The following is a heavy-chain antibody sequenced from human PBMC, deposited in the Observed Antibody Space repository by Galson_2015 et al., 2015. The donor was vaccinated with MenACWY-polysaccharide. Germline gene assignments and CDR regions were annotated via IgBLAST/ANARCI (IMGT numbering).Heavy chain of an antibody. Sequence: SPRLSCAASGFHFCISVMTLGRQAPGKGLEWVSAISSGSDSAYYTDSVKGRATISRDNPKDTLHLQMDSLRPEDTAVYYCVKGGWADNWGQGTLVTVSS. CDR2: ISSGSDSA. CDR3: VKGGWADN. CDR1: GFHFCISV. D-gene: IGHD1-26*01. V-gene: IGHV3-23*01. J-gene: IGHJ4*02.